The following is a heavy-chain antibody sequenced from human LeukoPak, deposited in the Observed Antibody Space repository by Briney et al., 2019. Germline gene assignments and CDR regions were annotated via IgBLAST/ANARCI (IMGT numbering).Heavy chain of an antibody. J-gene: IGHJ4*02. Sequence: GRSLRLSCAASGCTFSSYGMHWVRQAPGKGLEWVAVIWYDGSNKYYADSVKGRFTISRDNSKNTLYLQMNSLRAEDTAVYYCARDLITMVRGVIKKNYFDYWGQGTLVTVSS. CDR2: IWYDGSNK. CDR3: ARDLITMVRGVIKKNYFDY. D-gene: IGHD3-10*01. V-gene: IGHV3-33*01. CDR1: GCTFSSYG.